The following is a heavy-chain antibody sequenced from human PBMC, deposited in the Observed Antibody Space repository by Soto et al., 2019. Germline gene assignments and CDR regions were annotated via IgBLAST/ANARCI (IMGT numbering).Heavy chain of an antibody. D-gene: IGHD3-22*01. V-gene: IGHV3-23*01. CDR2: ISAGGGT. Sequence: EVQLLESGGGLVQPGGSLRLSCAASGFTISNYAMSWARQAPGKGLEWVSSISAGGGTYYADSVKGRSTISRDSSRNTLCLQMNSLTAEDTAVYYCAKYQYDSDVYHWFADIWGPGTMLTVSS. CDR3: AKYQYDSDVYHWFADI. J-gene: IGHJ3*02. CDR1: GFTISNYA.